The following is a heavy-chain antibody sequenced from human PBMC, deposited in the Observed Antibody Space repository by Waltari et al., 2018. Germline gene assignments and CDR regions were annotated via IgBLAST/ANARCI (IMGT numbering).Heavy chain of an antibody. D-gene: IGHD6-13*01. CDR3: ARGRAFSSSWSYYYYYMDV. J-gene: IGHJ6*03. CDR2: INHSGST. V-gene: IGHV4-34*01. CDR1: GGSFSGYY. Sequence: QVQLQQWGAGLLKPSETLSLTCAVYGGSFSGYYWSWIRQPPGKGLEWIGEINHSGSTNYNPSLKSRVTISVDTSKNQFSLKLSSVTAADTAVYYCARGRAFSSSWSYYYYYMDVWGKGTTVTVSS.